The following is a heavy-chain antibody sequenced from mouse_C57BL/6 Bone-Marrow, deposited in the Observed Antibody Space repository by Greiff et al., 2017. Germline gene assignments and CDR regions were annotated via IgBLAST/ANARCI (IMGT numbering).Heavy chain of an antibody. D-gene: IGHD1-1*01. CDR3: ARALYGSSPFYAMDY. V-gene: IGHV5-4*01. J-gene: IGHJ4*01. CDR2: ISDGGSYT. Sequence: EVQLVESGGGLVKPGGSLKLSCAASGFTFSSYAMSWVRQTPEKRLEWVATISDGGSYTYYPDNVKGRFTISRDNAKNNLYLQMSHLKSEDTAMYYCARALYGSSPFYAMDYWGQGTSVTVSS. CDR1: GFTFSSYA.